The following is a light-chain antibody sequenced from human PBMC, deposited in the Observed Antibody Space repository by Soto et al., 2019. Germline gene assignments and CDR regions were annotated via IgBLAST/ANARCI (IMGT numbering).Light chain of an antibody. Sequence: DIRMTQSPSTLSTSVGDTITITCRASRYISSWLAWYQQKPGKAPKLLIYKASTLKSGVPSRFSGSGSGTEFTLTISSLQPDDFATYYCQHYNSYSEAFGQGTKVDIK. CDR3: QHYNSYSEA. CDR2: KAS. J-gene: IGKJ1*01. CDR1: RYISSW. V-gene: IGKV1-5*03.